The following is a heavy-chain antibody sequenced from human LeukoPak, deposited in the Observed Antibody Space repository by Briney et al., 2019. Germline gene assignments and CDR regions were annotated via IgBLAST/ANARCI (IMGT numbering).Heavy chain of an antibody. D-gene: IGHD2-15*01. CDR3: AKDCNGGNCYIDY. J-gene: IGHJ4*02. CDR2: MSGRGVST. V-gene: IGHV3-23*01. CDR1: GFTFTNYA. Sequence: PGGSLRLSCAASGFTFTNYAMGWVRQAPGKGLEWVSGMSGRGVSTYYADSGKGRFTISSDNSKNTLYLQMNSLRAKDTAIYYCAKDCNGGNCYIDYWGQGTLVTVAS.